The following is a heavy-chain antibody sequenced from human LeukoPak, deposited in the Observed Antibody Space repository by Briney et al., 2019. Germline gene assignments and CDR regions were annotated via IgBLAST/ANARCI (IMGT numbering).Heavy chain of an antibody. Sequence: GGSLRLSCAASGFTFSSYWMHWVRQAPGKGLVWVSRINSDGSSTSYAGSVKGRFTISRDNAKNTLYLQMNSLRAEDTAVYYCATGGGMMARTEVYWGQGTLVTVSS. V-gene: IGHV3-74*01. CDR2: INSDGSST. CDR1: GFTFSSYW. J-gene: IGHJ4*02. CDR3: ATGGGMMARTEVY. D-gene: IGHD3-16*01.